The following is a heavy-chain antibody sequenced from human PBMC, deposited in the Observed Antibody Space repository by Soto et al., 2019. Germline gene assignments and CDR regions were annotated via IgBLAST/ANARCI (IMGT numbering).Heavy chain of an antibody. CDR3: ARMAPRDGSGSSHFDY. J-gene: IGHJ4*02. V-gene: IGHV4-59*01. Sequence: SETLSLTCTVSGGSISSYYWSWIRQPPGKGLEWIGYIYYSGSTNYNPSLKSRVTISVDTSKNQFSLKLSSVTAADTAVYYCARMAPRDGSGSSHFDYWGQGTLVTVSS. D-gene: IGHD3-10*01. CDR2: IYYSGST. CDR1: GGSISSYY.